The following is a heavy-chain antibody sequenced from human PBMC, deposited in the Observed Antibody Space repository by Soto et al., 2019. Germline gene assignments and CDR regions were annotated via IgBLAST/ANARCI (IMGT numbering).Heavy chain of an antibody. CDR1: GGTFSTSA. J-gene: IGHJ6*02. D-gene: IGHD1-1*01. CDR3: ARDQDRLQLGSNYYYILDV. CDR2: IMPVFPTP. V-gene: IGHV1-69*12. Sequence: QVQLVQSGAEVKKPGSSVKVSCKASGGTFSTSAISWVRQAPGQGLEWVGGIMPVFPTPDYAQKFQGRVTITADESTTTAYLELTSLRTDDTAVYSCARDQDRLQLGSNYYYILDVWGQGTAITVSS.